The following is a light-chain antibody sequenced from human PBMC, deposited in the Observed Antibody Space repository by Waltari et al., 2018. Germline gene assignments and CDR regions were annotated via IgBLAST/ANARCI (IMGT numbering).Light chain of an antibody. CDR3: SSYTTSSAPGV. J-gene: IGLJ1*01. Sequence: QSALTQPASVSGSPGQSITISCSGTDSDVGAYDFVSLYQQHPGKAPHLIIYYVSTRPSGISIRFSASKSGNTASLTISGLQAEDEADYYCSSYTTSSAPGVFGTGTRVTVL. CDR1: DSDVGAYDF. V-gene: IGLV2-14*03. CDR2: YVS.